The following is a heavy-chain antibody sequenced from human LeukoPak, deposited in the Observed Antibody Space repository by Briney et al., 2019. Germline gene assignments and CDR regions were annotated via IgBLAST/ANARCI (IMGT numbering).Heavy chain of an antibody. J-gene: IGHJ4*02. CDR3: AKDLVSYVVDY. V-gene: IGHV3-11*04. CDR2: ISSSGSTI. Sequence: RPGGSLRLSCAASGFTFSDYYMSWIRQAPGKGLEWVSYISSSGSTIYYADSVKGRFTISRDNSKNTLYLQMNSLRAEDTAVYYCAKDLVSYVVDYWGQGTLVTVSS. CDR1: GFTFSDYY. D-gene: IGHD1-26*01.